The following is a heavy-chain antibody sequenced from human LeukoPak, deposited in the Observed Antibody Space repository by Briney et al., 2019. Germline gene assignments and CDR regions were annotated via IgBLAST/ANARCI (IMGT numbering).Heavy chain of an antibody. CDR1: GFTVSSNY. Sequence: GGSLRLSCAASGFTVSSNYMSWVRQAPGKGLEWVSVIYSGGSTYYADSVKGRFTISRDISKNTLYLQMNSLRAEDTAVYYCATYYYDSSGFNAFDIWGQGTMVTVSS. V-gene: IGHV3-66*01. J-gene: IGHJ3*02. D-gene: IGHD3-22*01. CDR3: ATYYYDSSGFNAFDI. CDR2: IYSGGST.